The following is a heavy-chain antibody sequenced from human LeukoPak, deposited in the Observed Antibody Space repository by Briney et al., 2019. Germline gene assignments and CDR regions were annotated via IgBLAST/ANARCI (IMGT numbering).Heavy chain of an antibody. CDR2: MNPNSGNT. Sequence: ASVTVSCKASGYTFTSYDINWVRQAPGRGLEWMGWMNPNSGNTGYAQKFQGRVTMTRNTSISTAYMELSSLRSEDTAVYYCARPIHYGDHGDYYYFDYWGQGTLVTVSS. J-gene: IGHJ4*02. CDR1: GYTFTSYD. V-gene: IGHV1-8*01. CDR3: ARPIHYGDHGDYYYFDY. D-gene: IGHD4-17*01.